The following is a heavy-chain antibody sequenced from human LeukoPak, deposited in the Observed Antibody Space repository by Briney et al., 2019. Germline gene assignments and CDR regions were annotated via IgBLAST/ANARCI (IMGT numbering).Heavy chain of an antibody. Sequence: SETLSLTCTVSGGSMNNYYWSWIRQPAGKALEWIGRTHVTGNTNYNPSLKSRVTMSLDTSKNQFSLKLSSVTAADTAVYYCARIPSVFKDSAWYEAWIDPWGPGIRVTVSS. J-gene: IGHJ5*02. CDR3: ARIPSVFKDSAWYEAWIDP. V-gene: IGHV4-4*07. CDR2: THVTGNT. CDR1: GGSMNNYY. D-gene: IGHD6-19*01.